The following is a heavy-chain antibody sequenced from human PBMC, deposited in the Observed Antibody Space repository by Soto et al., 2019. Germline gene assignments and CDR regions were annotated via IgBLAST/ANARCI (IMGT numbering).Heavy chain of an antibody. V-gene: IGHV3-30*18. Sequence: GGSLRLSCAASGFTFSSYGMHWVRQAPGKGLEWVAVISYDGSNKYYADSVKGRFTISRDNSKNTLYLQMNSLRAEDTAVYYCANGGTAMVKDYYYGMDVWGQGTTVTVSS. CDR3: ANGGTAMVKDYYYGMDV. CDR1: GFTFSSYG. CDR2: ISYDGSNK. D-gene: IGHD5-18*01. J-gene: IGHJ6*02.